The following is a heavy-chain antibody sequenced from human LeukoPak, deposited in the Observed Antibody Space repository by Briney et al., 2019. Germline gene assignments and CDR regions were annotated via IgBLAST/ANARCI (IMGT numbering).Heavy chain of an antibody. CDR3: ARALGSTDDW. CDR1: GFTFSNSA. J-gene: IGHJ4*02. CDR2: LSGSGITT. Sequence: GGSLRLSCAASGFTFSNSAMSWVRQAPGKGLEWVSTLSGSGITTYYADSVKGRFTISRDKSKNTLYLQMNSLRAEDTAVYYCARALGSTDDWWGRGPLVTVSS. V-gene: IGHV3-23*01. D-gene: IGHD2-2*01.